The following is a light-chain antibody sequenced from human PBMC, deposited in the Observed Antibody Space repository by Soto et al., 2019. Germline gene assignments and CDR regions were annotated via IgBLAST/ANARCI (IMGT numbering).Light chain of an antibody. Sequence: EIVLTQSPGTLSLSPGERATLSCRASQSVSSVSLAWYQQKPGQAPRLLIYGASSRATGLPDRFSGSGSGKDFTLIISRLEPEDFAVYYCQRYGSSLYTFGQGTKLEIK. J-gene: IGKJ2*01. CDR3: QRYGSSLYT. V-gene: IGKV3-20*01. CDR2: GAS. CDR1: QSVSSVS.